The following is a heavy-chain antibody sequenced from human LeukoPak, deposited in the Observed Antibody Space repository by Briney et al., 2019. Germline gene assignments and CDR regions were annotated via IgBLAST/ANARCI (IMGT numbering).Heavy chain of an antibody. CDR3: AKDNSRGLTFDY. CDR1: GFTFDDYT. D-gene: IGHD2/OR15-2a*01. V-gene: IGHV3-43*01. Sequence: GGSLRLSCAASGFTFDDYTMHWVRQAPGKGLEWVSLISWDGGSTYYADSVKGRFTISRDNSKNSLYLQTNSLRTEDTALYYCAKDNSRGLTFDYWGQGTLVTVSS. CDR2: ISWDGGST. J-gene: IGHJ4*02.